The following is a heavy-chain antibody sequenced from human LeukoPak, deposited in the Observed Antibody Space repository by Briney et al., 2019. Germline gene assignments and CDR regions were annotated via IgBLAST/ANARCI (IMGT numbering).Heavy chain of an antibody. V-gene: IGHV3-23*01. D-gene: IGHD3-22*01. CDR3: AKDSPYYYDSSGYPLDY. J-gene: IGHJ4*02. CDR1: GFTFSSYA. CDR2: ISGSGGST. Sequence: GASLRLSCAASGFTFSSYAMSWVRQAPGKGLEWVSAISGSGGSTYYADSVKGRFTISRGNSKNTLYLQMNSLRAEDTAVYYCAKDSPYYYDSSGYPLDYWGQGTLVTVSS.